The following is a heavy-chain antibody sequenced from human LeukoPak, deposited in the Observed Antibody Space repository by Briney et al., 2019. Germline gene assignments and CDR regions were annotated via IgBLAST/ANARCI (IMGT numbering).Heavy chain of an antibody. Sequence: ASVKVSCKASGYTFTSYGISWVRQAPGQGLEWMGWISPYNGNTNYAQEFQGRVTMTTDTSTTTAYMELRSLGSDDTAVYYCARAPRGSSTWYIVYWGQGTLVTVSS. CDR2: ISPYNGNT. CDR1: GYTFTSYG. V-gene: IGHV1-18*01. CDR3: ARAPRGSSTWYIVY. J-gene: IGHJ4*02. D-gene: IGHD6-13*01.